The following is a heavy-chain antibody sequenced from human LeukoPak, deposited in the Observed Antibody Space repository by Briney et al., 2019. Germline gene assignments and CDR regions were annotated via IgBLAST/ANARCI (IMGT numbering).Heavy chain of an antibody. D-gene: IGHD2-2*01. Sequence: SETLSLTCTVSGGSISSSSYYWGWIRQPPGKGLEWIGEINHSGSTNYNPSLKSRVTISVDTSKNQFSLKLSSVTAADTAVYYCARHRHRNQPFVVPARRNWFDPWGQGTLVTVSS. CDR1: GGSISSSSYY. J-gene: IGHJ5*02. V-gene: IGHV4-39*01. CDR3: ARHRHRNQPFVVPARRNWFDP. CDR2: INHSGST.